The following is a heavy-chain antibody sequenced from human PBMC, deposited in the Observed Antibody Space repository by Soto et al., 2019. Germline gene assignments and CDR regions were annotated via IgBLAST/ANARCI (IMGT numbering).Heavy chain of an antibody. CDR1: GFTFRIHC. V-gene: IGHV3-74*01. CDR2: ICMNGAAT. CDR3: VRGTTEWRGMDY. D-gene: IGHD2-2*01. J-gene: IGHJ4*02. Sequence: DVQLVESGGGLIQPGGSLRLSCAASGFTFRIHCMHWVRQGPGKGLVWVSRICMNGAATAYADSVRGRFTISRDDAEDTLALQMNSLRDEDTAVYYCVRGTTEWRGMDYWGQGTLGTVSP.